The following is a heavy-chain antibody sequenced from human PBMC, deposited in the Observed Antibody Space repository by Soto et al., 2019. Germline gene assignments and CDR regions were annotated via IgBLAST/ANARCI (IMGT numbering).Heavy chain of an antibody. CDR1: GYTFTGYY. D-gene: IGHD2-15*01. J-gene: IGHJ4*02. Sequence: GASVKVSCKASGYTFTGYYMHWVRQAPGQGLEWMGWINPNSGGTNYAQKFQGRVTMTRDTSISTACMELSRLRSDDTAVYYCARELSSPYCSGGSCPFDYWGQGTLVTVSS. V-gene: IGHV1-2*02. CDR3: ARELSSPYCSGGSCPFDY. CDR2: INPNSGGT.